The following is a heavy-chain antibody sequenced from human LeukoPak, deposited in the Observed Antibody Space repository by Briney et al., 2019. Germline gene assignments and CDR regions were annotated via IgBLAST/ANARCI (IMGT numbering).Heavy chain of an antibody. CDR1: GGSLSRYY. Sequence: PSETLSLTCTVSGGSLSRYYWSWLRQPPGEGLGWLGYYYTSGSTNYNPSLTSRVTISVDTSKNQFSLKLSAVTAADTAVYYCARLYYDSSGFHRPFFDYWGQGTLVTVSS. CDR2: YYTSGST. CDR3: ARLYYDSSGFHRPFFDY. V-gene: IGHV4-4*09. J-gene: IGHJ4*02. D-gene: IGHD3-22*01.